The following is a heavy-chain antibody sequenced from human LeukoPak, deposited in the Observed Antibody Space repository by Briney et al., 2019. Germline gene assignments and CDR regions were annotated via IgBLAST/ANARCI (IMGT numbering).Heavy chain of an antibody. Sequence: DSVKVSCKASGYTFTTYGISWVRQAPGQGLEWMGWVSSYNGDTKSAQKFQGRVTMTTDRSTSTAYMELRNLRSDDTAVYYCARDGYCSGATCYDDNWFDPWGQGTPVTVSP. CDR3: ARDGYCSGATCYDDNWFDP. D-gene: IGHD2-15*01. V-gene: IGHV1-18*01. CDR2: VSSYNGDT. J-gene: IGHJ5*02. CDR1: GYTFTTYG.